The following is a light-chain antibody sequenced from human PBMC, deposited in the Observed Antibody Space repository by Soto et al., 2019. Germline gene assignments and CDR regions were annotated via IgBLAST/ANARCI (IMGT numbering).Light chain of an antibody. CDR2: ETS. V-gene: IGKV3-11*01. Sequence: EIVLTQSPASLSLSAGERVTLSCRASQSVDTMVAWYQQQVGRTPRLLIYETSNRATGVPGRFSGSGSGTDFALTICRFEPKDFAVYFCQVRTDWPPFKYTFGQGTKLEV. J-gene: IGKJ2*01. CDR1: QSVDTM. CDR3: QVRTDWPPFKYT.